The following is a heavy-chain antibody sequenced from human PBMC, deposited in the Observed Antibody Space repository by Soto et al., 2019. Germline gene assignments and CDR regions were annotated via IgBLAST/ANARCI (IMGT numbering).Heavy chain of an antibody. Sequence: GGSLRLSCAASGFTFSSYGMHWVRQTPGKGLEWVAVIWYDGSNKYYADSVKGRFTISRDNSKNTLYLQMNSLRAEDTAVYYCARASEPPGSWLQMVRGVRGYYYYGMDVWGQGTTVTSP. D-gene: IGHD3-10*01. CDR2: IWYDGSNK. CDR1: GFTFSSYG. J-gene: IGHJ6*02. CDR3: ARASEPPGSWLQMVRGVRGYYYYGMDV. V-gene: IGHV3-33*01.